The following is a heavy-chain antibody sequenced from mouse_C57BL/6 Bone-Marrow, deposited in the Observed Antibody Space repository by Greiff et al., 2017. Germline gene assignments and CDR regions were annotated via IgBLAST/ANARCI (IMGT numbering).Heavy chain of an antibody. J-gene: IGHJ4*01. CDR2: ISSGGSYT. D-gene: IGHD2-12*01. CDR3: ARHAYSVNAMDY. CDR1: GFTFSSYG. V-gene: IGHV5-6*01. Sequence: EVQLMESGGDLVKPGGSLKLSCAASGFTFSSYGMSWVRQTPDKRLEWVATISSGGSYTYYPDSVKGRFTISRDNAKNTLYLQMSSLKSEDTAMYYCARHAYSVNAMDYWGQGTSVTVSS.